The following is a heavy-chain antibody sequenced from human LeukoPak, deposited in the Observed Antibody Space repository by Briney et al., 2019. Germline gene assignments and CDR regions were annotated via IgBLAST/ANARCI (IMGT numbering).Heavy chain of an antibody. D-gene: IGHD2-2*02. CDR3: ARSVLLLYRYYYYGMDV. CDR2: INPNSGGT. Sequence: ASVKVSCKASGYTFTGYYMHWVRQAPGQGLEWMGRINPNSGGTNYAQKFQGRVTMTRDTSISTAYMELSRLRSDDTAVYYCARSVLLLYRYYYYGMDVWGQGTTVTVSS. J-gene: IGHJ6*02. V-gene: IGHV1-2*06. CDR1: GYTFTGYY.